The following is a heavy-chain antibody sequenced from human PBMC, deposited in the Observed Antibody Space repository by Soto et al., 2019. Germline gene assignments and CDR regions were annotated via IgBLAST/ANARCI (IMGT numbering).Heavy chain of an antibody. J-gene: IGHJ6*02. Sequence: SETLSLTCAVSGGSISSSNWWSWVRQPPGKGLEWIGEIYHSGSTNYNPSLKSRVTISVDKSKNQFSLKLSSVTAADTAVYYCARAIAVAGTFYYYYYGMDVWGQGTTVTVS. CDR3: ARAIAVAGTFYYYYYGMDV. D-gene: IGHD6-19*01. V-gene: IGHV4-4*02. CDR1: GGSISSSNW. CDR2: IYHSGST.